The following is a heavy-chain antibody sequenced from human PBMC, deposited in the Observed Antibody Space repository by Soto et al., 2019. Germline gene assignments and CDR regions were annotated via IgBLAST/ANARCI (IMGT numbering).Heavy chain of an antibody. CDR3: ASQELGGAFDI. Sequence: SVKVSCKASGGTFSSYAISWVRQAPGQGLEWMGGIIPIFGTANYAQKFQGRVTITADKSTSTAYMELSSPRSEDTAVYYCASQELGGAFDIWGQGTMVTVSS. CDR2: IIPIFGTA. D-gene: IGHD1-26*01. CDR1: GGTFSSYA. V-gene: IGHV1-69*06. J-gene: IGHJ3*02.